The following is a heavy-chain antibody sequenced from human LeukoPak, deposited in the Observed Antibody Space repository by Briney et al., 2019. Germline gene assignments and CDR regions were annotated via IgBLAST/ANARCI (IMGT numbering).Heavy chain of an antibody. CDR1: GFTFTSYW. D-gene: IGHD3-22*01. CDR3: ARDSGYAFDF. J-gene: IGHJ4*02. V-gene: IGHV3-7*01. Sequence: GGSLRLSCVASGFTFTSYWMSWVRQTPGKGLEWVAHLNQDGSERYYVDSVKGRFTISRDDAKNSLYLQMNSLRDEDTAVYYCARDSGYAFDFWGQGTLVTVSS. CDR2: LNQDGSER.